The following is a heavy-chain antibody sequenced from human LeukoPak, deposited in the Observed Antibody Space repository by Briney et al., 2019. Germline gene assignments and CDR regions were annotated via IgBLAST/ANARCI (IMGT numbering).Heavy chain of an antibody. Sequence: PSETLSLTCTVSGGSISSGGYYWSWICQHPGKGLEWIGYIYYSGSTYYNPSLKSRVTISVDTSKNQFSLKLSSVTAADTAVYYCAREAVTTGVDYWGQGTLVTVSS. D-gene: IGHD4-23*01. CDR2: IYYSGST. CDR3: AREAVTTGVDY. J-gene: IGHJ4*02. V-gene: IGHV4-31*03. CDR1: GGSISSGGYY.